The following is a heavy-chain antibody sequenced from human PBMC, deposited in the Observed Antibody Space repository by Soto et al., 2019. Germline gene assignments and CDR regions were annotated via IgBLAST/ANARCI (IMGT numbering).Heavy chain of an antibody. CDR2: IYPCDSDT. V-gene: IGHV5-51*01. J-gene: IGHJ6*02. CDR3: ARHISNSRYYYYAMDV. CDR1: GYTFTDYW. Sequence: GESLKTSCQGPGYTFTDYWIGWVRQLPGKGLEWMGIIYPCDSDTRYSPSFQGHVTIAVHKSTSTAYLQCNPLKAGDTAMYYCARHISNSRYYYYAMDVWGQGTTVTVSS. D-gene: IGHD4-4*01.